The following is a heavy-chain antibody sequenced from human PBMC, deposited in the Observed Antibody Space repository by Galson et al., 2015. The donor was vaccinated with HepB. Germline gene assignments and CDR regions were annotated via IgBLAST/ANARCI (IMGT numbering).Heavy chain of an antibody. CDR3: ARAGGSSGYFRGVNAFDI. D-gene: IGHD3-22*01. CDR1: GYTFTGYY. J-gene: IGHJ3*02. Sequence: SVKVSCKASGYTFTGYYMHWVRQAPGQGLEWMGWINPNSGGTNYAQKFQGWVTMTRDTSISTAYMELSRLRSDDTAVYYCARAGGSSGYFRGVNAFDIWGQGTTVTVSS. V-gene: IGHV1-2*04. CDR2: INPNSGGT.